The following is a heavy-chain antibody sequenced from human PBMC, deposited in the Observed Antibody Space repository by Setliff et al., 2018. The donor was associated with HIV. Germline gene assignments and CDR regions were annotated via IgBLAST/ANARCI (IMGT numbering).Heavy chain of an antibody. Sequence: PGESLKISCTASGYSFTNYWIGWVRQMPGKGLEWIGVIYPGDFVTRYGPSFQGQVSISADRSITTAYLQWSSLKASDTAMYYCARRMWQQDSKFMYYFDYWGQGTLVTVSS. CDR1: GYSFTNYW. V-gene: IGHV5-51*01. CDR3: ARRMWQQDSKFMYYFDY. D-gene: IGHD6-13*01. CDR2: IYPGDFVT. J-gene: IGHJ4*02.